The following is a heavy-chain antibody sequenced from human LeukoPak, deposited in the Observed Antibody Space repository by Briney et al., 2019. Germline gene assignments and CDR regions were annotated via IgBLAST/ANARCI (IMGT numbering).Heavy chain of an antibody. J-gene: IGHJ5*02. CDR2: ITSDASST. CDR3: ARDLGYCSGGSCYDWFDP. D-gene: IGHD2-15*01. V-gene: IGHV3-74*01. CDR1: GFTFSSYW. Sequence: GGSLRPSCAASGFTFSSYWMPWVRQAPGNGLVSISRITSDASSTSYADSVKGRSTISRDNATNTLYLQMNSLRAEDTAVYYCARDLGYCSGGSCYDWFDPWGQGTLVTVSS.